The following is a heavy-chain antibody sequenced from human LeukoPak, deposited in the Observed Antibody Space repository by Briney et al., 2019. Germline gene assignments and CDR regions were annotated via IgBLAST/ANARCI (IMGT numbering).Heavy chain of an antibody. V-gene: IGHV3-23*01. D-gene: IGHD5-18*01. CDR1: RFTFSSYW. CDR3: AKESGARGYSYGPFDY. J-gene: IGHJ4*02. Sequence: PGGSLRLSCAASRFTFSSYWMHWVRQAPGKELEWVSAISGSGGSTYYADSVKGRFTISRDNSKNTLYLQMNSRRAEDTAVYYCAKESGARGYSYGPFDYWGQGTLVTVSS. CDR2: ISGSGGST.